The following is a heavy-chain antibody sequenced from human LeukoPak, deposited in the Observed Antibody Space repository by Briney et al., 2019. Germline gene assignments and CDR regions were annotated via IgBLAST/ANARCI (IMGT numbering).Heavy chain of an antibody. CDR1: GGTFSSYA. D-gene: IGHD1-26*01. J-gene: IGHJ4*02. CDR3: ARAIVGASIVPGSFDY. V-gene: IGHV1-69*13. Sequence: SVKVSCKASGGTFSSYAISWVRQAPGQGLGWMGGIIPIFGTANYAQRFQGRVTITADESTSTAYMELSSLRSEDTAVYYCARAIVGASIVPGSFDYWGQGTLVTVSS. CDR2: IIPIFGTA.